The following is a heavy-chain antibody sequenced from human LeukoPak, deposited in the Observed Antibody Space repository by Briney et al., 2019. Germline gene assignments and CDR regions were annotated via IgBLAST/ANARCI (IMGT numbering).Heavy chain of an antibody. J-gene: IGHJ4*02. CDR2: IYYSGST. V-gene: IGHV4-61*08. CDR1: GGSISSGDYY. Sequence: SETLSLTCTVSGGSISSGDYYWGWIRQPPGKGLEWIGYIYYSGSTNYNPSLKSRVTISVDTSKNQFSLKLSSVTAADTAVYYCARASNGYETPDDYWGQGTLVTVSS. D-gene: IGHD5-12*01. CDR3: ARASNGYETPDDY.